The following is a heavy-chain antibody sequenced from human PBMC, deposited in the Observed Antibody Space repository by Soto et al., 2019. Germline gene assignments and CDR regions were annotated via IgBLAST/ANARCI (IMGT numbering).Heavy chain of an antibody. CDR2: INPSGGST. CDR1: GYTFTSYY. Sequence: QVQLVQSGAEVKKPGASVKVSCKASGYTFTSYYMHWVRQAPGQGLEWMGIINPSGGSTSYAKKIQGRVTMTRDTSTSIVYMELSSLRSEDTAVYYCARGRVFYYGSGSYFTYYMDVWGKGTTVTVSS. J-gene: IGHJ6*03. CDR3: ARGRVFYYGSGSYFTYYMDV. D-gene: IGHD3-10*01. V-gene: IGHV1-46*03.